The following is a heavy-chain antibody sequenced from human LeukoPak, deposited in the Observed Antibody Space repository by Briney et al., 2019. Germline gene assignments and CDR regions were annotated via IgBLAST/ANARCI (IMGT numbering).Heavy chain of an antibody. V-gene: IGHV1-2*02. CDR3: ARPQVNDYGDCGI. D-gene: IGHD4-17*01. Sequence: ASVKVSCKASGYTFTGYYMHWVRQAPGQGLEWMGWINPNSGGTNYAQKFQGRVTMTRDTSISTAYMELSRLRSDDTAVYYCARPQVNDYGDCGIWGQGTMVAVSS. CDR2: INPNSGGT. CDR1: GYTFTGYY. J-gene: IGHJ3*02.